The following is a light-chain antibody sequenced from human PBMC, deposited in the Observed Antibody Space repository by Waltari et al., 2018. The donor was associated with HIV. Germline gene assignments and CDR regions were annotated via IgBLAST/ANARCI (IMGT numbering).Light chain of an antibody. CDR3: SSYMNSGTLV. V-gene: IGLV2-14*01. CDR2: GDN. CDR1: NTSFSTHSF. J-gene: IGLJ3*02. Sequence: QSGLTQPASVSASLGQSITLSCIPSNTSFSTHSFVSWYHHHPAKAPQLLIYGDNIRPSWIPFRLSGSKSDNTASLTISGLQVDDEGDYYCSSYMNSGTLVFGGGTKVTVL.